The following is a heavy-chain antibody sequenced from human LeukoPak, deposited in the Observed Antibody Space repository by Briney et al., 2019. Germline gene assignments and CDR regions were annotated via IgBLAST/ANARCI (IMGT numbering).Heavy chain of an antibody. V-gene: IGHV3-23*01. CDR2: ISGSDGST. CDR3: AKPLPGGIVVVPAALTGFDY. CDR1: GFTFSSYA. Sequence: GGSLRLSCAASGFTFSSYAMSWVRQAPGKGLEWVSAISGSDGSTYYADSVKGRFTISRDNSKNTLYLQMNSLRAEDTAVYYCAKPLPGGIVVVPAALTGFDYWGQGTLVTVSS. J-gene: IGHJ4*02. D-gene: IGHD2-2*01.